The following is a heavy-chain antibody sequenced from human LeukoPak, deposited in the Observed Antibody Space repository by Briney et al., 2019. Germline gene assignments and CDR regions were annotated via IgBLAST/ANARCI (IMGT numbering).Heavy chain of an antibody. D-gene: IGHD6-13*01. CDR1: GGSISGTTDY. J-gene: IGHJ4*02. V-gene: IGHV4-39*01. CDR3: TRHPSSSWAIDY. Sequence: MPSETLSLTCTVSGGSISGTTDYWVWVRQPPGKGLEWLGSMYHIGSTYYNPSPKSRVTISVDTSNNQFFLKLSSVTAADTAVYYCTRHPSSSWAIDYWGQGTLVTVSS. CDR2: MYHIGST.